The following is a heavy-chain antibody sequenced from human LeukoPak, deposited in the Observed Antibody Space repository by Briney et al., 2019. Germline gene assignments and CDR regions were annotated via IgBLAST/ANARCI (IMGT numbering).Heavy chain of an antibody. D-gene: IGHD1-26*01. Sequence: ASVKVSCKASGYTFTSYDTNWVRQATGQGLEWMGWMNPNSGNTGYAQKFQGRVTMTRNTSISTAYMELSSLRSEDTAVYYCARGRGRYSGSYGQNYYYMDVWGKGTTVTVSS. CDR1: GYTFTSYD. CDR2: MNPNSGNT. CDR3: ARGRGRYSGSYGQNYYYMDV. J-gene: IGHJ6*03. V-gene: IGHV1-8*01.